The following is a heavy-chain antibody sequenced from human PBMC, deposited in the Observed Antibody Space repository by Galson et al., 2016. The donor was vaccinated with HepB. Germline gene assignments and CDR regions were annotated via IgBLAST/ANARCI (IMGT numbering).Heavy chain of an antibody. J-gene: IGHJ5*01. CDR1: GFTFSDYA. D-gene: IGHD4-17*01. V-gene: IGHV3-23*01. CDR2: ITGSGRST. CDR3: AKSGSTVITFAC. Sequence: SLRLSCAASGFTFSDYAMNWVRQAPGKGLEWVSTITGSGRSTYYADSVKGRFTISRDNYKKTLFFQINSLRSEATAVYYCAKSGSTVITFACWGQGTLGTVSS.